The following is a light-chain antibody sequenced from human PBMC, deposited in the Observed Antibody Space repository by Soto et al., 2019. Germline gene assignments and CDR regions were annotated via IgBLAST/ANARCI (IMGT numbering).Light chain of an antibody. Sequence: ENALTQSPDTLSLSQGERANLSCRARQSVSSSYLAWYQQKPGQAPRLLIYGASIRANGIPDRFSGSGSGTDFTLTIIRLEPEDFAVYYCQQYGSSPLFTFGHGTKLEIK. J-gene: IGKJ2*01. CDR1: QSVSSSY. V-gene: IGKV3-20*01. CDR2: GAS. CDR3: QQYGSSPLFT.